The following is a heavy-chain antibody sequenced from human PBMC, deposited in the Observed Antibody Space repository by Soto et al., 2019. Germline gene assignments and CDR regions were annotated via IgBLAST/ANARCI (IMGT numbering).Heavy chain of an antibody. CDR3: ARAGSYYYIDV. V-gene: IGHV1-18*01. D-gene: IGHD2-15*01. CDR1: GYTFINYG. Sequence: QVQLVQSGAEVKEPGASVKVSCKTSGYTFINYGITWVRRAPGQGLEWMGWINAYNGKTDYAQKFQGRVTMTTDTSTSTAYMELRSLRSDDTAVYYSARAGSYYYIDVWGKGTTVTVSS. J-gene: IGHJ6*03. CDR2: INAYNGKT.